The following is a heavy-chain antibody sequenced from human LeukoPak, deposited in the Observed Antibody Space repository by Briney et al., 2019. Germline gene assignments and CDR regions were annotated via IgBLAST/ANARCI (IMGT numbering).Heavy chain of an antibody. V-gene: IGHV1-18*01. CDR1: GYTFTSYG. Sequence: ASVKVSCKASGYTFTSYGISWVRQAPGQGLEWMGWISAYNGNTNYAQKLQGRVTMTTDTSTSTAYTELRSLRSDDTAVYYCARDNGLTDTAMVSGDYWGQGTLVTVSS. CDR3: ARDNGLTDTAMVSGDY. CDR2: ISAYNGNT. J-gene: IGHJ4*02. D-gene: IGHD5-18*01.